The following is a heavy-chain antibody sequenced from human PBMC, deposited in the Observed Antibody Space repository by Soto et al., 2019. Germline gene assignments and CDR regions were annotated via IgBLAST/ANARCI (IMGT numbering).Heavy chain of an antibody. CDR2: ISGRDGST. J-gene: IGHJ4*02. CDR3: AKDRLSGSYHRYFDS. V-gene: IGHV3-23*01. D-gene: IGHD1-26*01. Sequence: EVQLLESGGGLVQPGGSLRLSCAASGFTFSTYAMSWVCQAPGKGLEWGAAISGRDGSTYYADSVRGRFTISRDTFKNTLYLQMNSLRAEDTAVYFCAKDRLSGSYHRYFDSWGQGTLVTVSS. CDR1: GFTFSTYA.